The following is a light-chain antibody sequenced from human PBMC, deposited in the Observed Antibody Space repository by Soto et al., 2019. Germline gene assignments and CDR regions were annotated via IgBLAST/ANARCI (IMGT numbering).Light chain of an antibody. V-gene: IGLV2-18*02. CDR3: CSYRSGNTYV. CDR2: EVT. J-gene: IGLJ1*01. CDR1: SSEVGSDNR. Sequence: QSVLTQPPSVSGSPGQSVTISCTGTSSEVGSDNRVSWYQQPPGTAPKVMIYEVTNRPSGVLDRFSWSKSGNTASLTISGLHAEDEADYYCCSYRSGNTYVFGSGTKVTVL.